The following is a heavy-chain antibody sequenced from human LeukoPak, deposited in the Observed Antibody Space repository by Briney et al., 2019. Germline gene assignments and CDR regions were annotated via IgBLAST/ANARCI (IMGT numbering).Heavy chain of an antibody. CDR2: IYYSGST. D-gene: IGHD2-15*01. Sequence: SETLSLTCTVSGGSISSYYWSWLRQPPGKGLEWIGYIYYSGSTNYNPSLKSRVTISVDTSKNQFSLKLSSVTAADTAVYYCARGHIPYCSGGSCYEPYYFDHWGQGTLVTVSS. J-gene: IGHJ4*02. CDR3: ARGHIPYCSGGSCYEPYYFDH. V-gene: IGHV4-59*01. CDR1: GGSISSYY.